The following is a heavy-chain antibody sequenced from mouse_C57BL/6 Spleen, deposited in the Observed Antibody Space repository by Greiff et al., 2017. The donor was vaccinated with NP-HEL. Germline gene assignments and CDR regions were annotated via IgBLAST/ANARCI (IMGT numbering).Heavy chain of an antibody. Sequence: EVHLVESGGGLVKPGGSLKLSCAASGFTFSSYTMSWVRQTPEKRLEWVATISGGGGNTYYPDSVKGRFTISRDNAKNTLYLQMSSLRSEDTALYYCARCSSPYYYAMDYWGQGTSVTVSS. CDR3: ARCSSPYYYAMDY. CDR2: ISGGGGNT. J-gene: IGHJ4*01. D-gene: IGHD1-1*01. V-gene: IGHV5-9*01. CDR1: GFTFSSYT.